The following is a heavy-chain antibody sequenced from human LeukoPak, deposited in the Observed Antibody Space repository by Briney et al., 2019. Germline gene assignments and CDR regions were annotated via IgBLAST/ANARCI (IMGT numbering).Heavy chain of an antibody. Sequence: SETLSLTCTVSGGSISSYYWSWIRQPPGKGLEWIGYIYYSGTTNYNPSLKSRVTISVDTSKYQFSLKLSSVTAADTAVYYCARGGSSGWYEQIDYWGQGALVTVSS. D-gene: IGHD6-19*01. V-gene: IGHV4-59*01. CDR3: ARGGSSGWYEQIDY. CDR2: IYYSGTT. CDR1: GGSISSYY. J-gene: IGHJ4*02.